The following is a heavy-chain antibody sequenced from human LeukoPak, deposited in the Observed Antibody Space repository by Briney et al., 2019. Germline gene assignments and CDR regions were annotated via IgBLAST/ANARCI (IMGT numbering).Heavy chain of an antibody. CDR3: AKSKWPHFDY. J-gene: IGHJ4*02. CDR1: GFTFSSYE. D-gene: IGHD5-12*01. V-gene: IGHV3-23*01. CDR2: ISSNGNTM. Sequence: GGSLRLSCEASGFTFSSYEMNWVRQAPGKGLEWVSGISSNGNTMYYADSVKGRFTVSRDNSKNTLHLQMNSLRAEDTAVYYCAKSKWPHFDYWGQGTLVTVSS.